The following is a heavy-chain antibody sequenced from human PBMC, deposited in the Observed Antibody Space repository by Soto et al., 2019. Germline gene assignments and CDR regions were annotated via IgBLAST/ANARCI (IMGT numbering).Heavy chain of an antibody. J-gene: IGHJ4*02. Sequence: SETLSLTCTVSGGSIRSDHWGWIRQPPGKGLEWIGYLDYSGSPKYNPSLKSRVAISMDTSKNQVSLTLNSVTAADTAVYYCARSSQYSYDSSEGNFDSWGRGTLVTVSS. V-gene: IGHV4-59*12. CDR1: GGSIRSDH. D-gene: IGHD3-22*01. CDR2: LDYSGSP. CDR3: ARSSQYSYDSSEGNFDS.